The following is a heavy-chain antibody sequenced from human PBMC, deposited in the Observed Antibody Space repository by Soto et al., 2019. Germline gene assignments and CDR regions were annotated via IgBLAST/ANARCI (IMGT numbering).Heavy chain of an antibody. CDR3: ARAANYYYYYMDV. J-gene: IGHJ6*03. Sequence: QLQLQESGPGLVKPSETLSLTCTVSGGSISSSSYYWGWIRQPPGKGLEWIGSIYYSGSTYYNPSLKSRVTISVDTSKNQFSLKLSSVTAADTAVYYCARAANYYYYYMDVWGKGTTFTVSS. D-gene: IGHD6-25*01. CDR1: GGSISSSSYY. V-gene: IGHV4-39*01. CDR2: IYYSGST.